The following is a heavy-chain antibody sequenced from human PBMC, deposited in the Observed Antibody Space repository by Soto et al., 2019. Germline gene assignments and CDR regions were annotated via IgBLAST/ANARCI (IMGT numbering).Heavy chain of an antibody. D-gene: IGHD3-10*01. Sequence: SETLSLTCAVYGGSFSGYYWSWIRQPPGKGLEWIGEINHSGSTNYNPSLESRVTISVDTSKNQFSLKLSSVTAADTAVYYCARGYGSGSSISFDYWGQGTLVTVSS. CDR2: INHSGST. J-gene: IGHJ4*02. V-gene: IGHV4-34*01. CDR1: GGSFSGYY. CDR3: ARGYGSGSSISFDY.